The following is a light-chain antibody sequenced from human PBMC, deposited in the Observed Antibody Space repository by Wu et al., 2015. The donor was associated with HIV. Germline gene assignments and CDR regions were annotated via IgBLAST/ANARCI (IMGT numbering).Light chain of an antibody. J-gene: IGKJ2*02. CDR2: DTS. CDR3: HQYSSSTRT. V-gene: IGKV3-20*01. Sequence: EIVLTQSPGTVSLSPGERVTLSCKASRSVNNNFLAWYQQRPGQSPRLLIYDTSTRPSDIPHRFSGSGSGTDFTLTISRLEPGDFAVYYCHQYSSSTRTFGQGTKLEIK. CDR1: RSVNNNF.